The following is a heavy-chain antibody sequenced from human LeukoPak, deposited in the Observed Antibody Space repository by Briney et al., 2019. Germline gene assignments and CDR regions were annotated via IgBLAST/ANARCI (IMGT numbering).Heavy chain of an antibody. D-gene: IGHD2-15*01. CDR1: GFTFSNYP. Sequence: PGGSLRLSCAASGFTFSNYPMHWVRQAPGKGLEWVAVISYDGSNKYYADSVKGRFTISRDNSKNTLNLQMNSLRAEDTAVYYCAREADCSGGGCYRGAFDIWGQGTMVTVSS. J-gene: IGHJ3*02. CDR2: ISYDGSNK. V-gene: IGHV3-30-3*01. CDR3: AREADCSGGGCYRGAFDI.